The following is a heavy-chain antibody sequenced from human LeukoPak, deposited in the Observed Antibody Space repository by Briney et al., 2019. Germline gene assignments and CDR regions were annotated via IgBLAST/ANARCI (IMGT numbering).Heavy chain of an antibody. CDR3: TRVDDTGGQADYGTDV. V-gene: IGHV4-59*01. J-gene: IGHJ6*02. Sequence: SETLSLTCTVSGGSINNYYWTWIRQPPGKGLEWIRQPPGKGLEWIGYIYYSGNTNYNPSLKSRVTISLDTSKRQFSLKLSSVTAADTAIYYCTRVDDTGGQADYGTDVWGQGTTVTVSS. CDR2: IYYSGNT. CDR1: GGSINNYY. D-gene: IGHD2-8*02.